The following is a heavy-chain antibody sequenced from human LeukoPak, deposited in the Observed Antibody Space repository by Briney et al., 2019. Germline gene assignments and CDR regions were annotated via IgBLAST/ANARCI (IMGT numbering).Heavy chain of an antibody. CDR2: IYYSGST. J-gene: IGHJ4*02. CDR3: ARLVTVTTGDYFDY. Sequence: PSETLSLTCTVSGGSISSYYWSWIRQPPGKGLEWIGYIYYSGSTNYNPSLKSRVTISVKTSKNQFSLKLSSVTAADTAVYYCARLVTVTTGDYFDYWGQGNLVTVSS. D-gene: IGHD4-17*01. V-gene: IGHV4-59*08. CDR1: GGSISSYY.